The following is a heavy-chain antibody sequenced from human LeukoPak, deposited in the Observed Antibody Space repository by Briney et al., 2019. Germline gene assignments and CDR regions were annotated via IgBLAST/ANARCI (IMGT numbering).Heavy chain of an antibody. CDR1: GFTFSTYN. CDR2: ISSSSSYI. D-gene: IGHD4-17*01. J-gene: IGHJ4*02. Sequence: GGSLRLSCAASGFTFSTYNMNWVRQAPGKGLEWVSCISSSSSYIYYSDSVKGRFTISRDNGKKSLYLQMNSLRAEDTAVCYCARVPDYGDYPLHIDYWGQGTPVTVSS. CDR3: ARVPDYGDYPLHIDY. V-gene: IGHV3-21*01.